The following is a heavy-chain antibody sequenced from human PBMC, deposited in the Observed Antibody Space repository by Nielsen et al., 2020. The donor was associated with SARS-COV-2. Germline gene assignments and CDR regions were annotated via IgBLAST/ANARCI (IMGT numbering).Heavy chain of an antibody. J-gene: IGHJ1*01. CDR2: ISSSSSYT. CDR3: ARGQSTGSYYSYFQH. CDR1: GFTCSDYY. D-gene: IGHD1-26*01. Sequence: GESLKISCAASGFTCSDYYMSWIRQAPGKGLEWVSYISSSSSYTNYADSVKGRFTISRDNAKNMLYLQMNSLTTEDTAVYYCARGQSTGSYYSYFQHWGRGTPVTVSS. V-gene: IGHV3-11*06.